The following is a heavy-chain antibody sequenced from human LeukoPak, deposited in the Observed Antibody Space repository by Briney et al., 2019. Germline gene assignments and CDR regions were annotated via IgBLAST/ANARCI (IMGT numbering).Heavy chain of an antibody. D-gene: IGHD1-26*01. Sequence: GGSLRLSCAASGFTVSSIHMVWVRQAPGKGLEWVSVTYTGGNSYYADSVKGRFTISRDNAKNTLYLQMNSLRAEDTAVYYCVRDLGGRSGHWGQGTLVTVSS. CDR1: GFTVSSIH. V-gene: IGHV3-53*01. CDR2: TYTGGNS. J-gene: IGHJ4*02. CDR3: VRDLGGRSGH.